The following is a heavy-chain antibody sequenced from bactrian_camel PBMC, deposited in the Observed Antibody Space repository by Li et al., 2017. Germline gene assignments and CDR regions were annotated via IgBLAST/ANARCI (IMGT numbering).Heavy chain of an antibody. J-gene: IGHJ4*01. D-gene: IGHD6*01. V-gene: IGHV3S26*01. CDR2: LSYSGAT. CDR1: GLAASGYC. Sequence: SGGGSVQAGGSRRLSCVGPGLAASGYCTGWIRQAPGKEREGVAALSYSGATSYAESAKGRFTISRDNVGNTLYLEMNTLKPDDTAMYYCAADPSDRTVCSWRSSWKFQGQGTQVTVS.